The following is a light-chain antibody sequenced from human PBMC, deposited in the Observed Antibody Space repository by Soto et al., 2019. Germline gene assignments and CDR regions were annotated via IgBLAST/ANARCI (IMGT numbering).Light chain of an antibody. J-gene: IGLJ3*02. Sequence: QSVLTQPPSVSGAPGQGITISCTGTRSNLGAGYDVHWYQQLPGAAPKLLIYANNKRPSGVLDRFSGSKSGTSASLAITGPQAEDEADYYCQSYDNSLSGAWVFGGGTKLTVL. CDR2: ANN. CDR3: QSYDNSLSGAWV. V-gene: IGLV1-40*01. CDR1: RSNLGAGYD.